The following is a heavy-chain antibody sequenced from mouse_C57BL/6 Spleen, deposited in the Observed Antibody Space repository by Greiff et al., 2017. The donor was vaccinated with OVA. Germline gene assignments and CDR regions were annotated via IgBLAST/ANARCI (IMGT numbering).Heavy chain of an antibody. CDR2: IDPSDSGT. J-gene: IGHJ2*01. CDR1: GYTFTSYW. CDR3: ARNYYGSKERVFDY. D-gene: IGHD1-1*01. V-gene: IGHV1-52*01. Sequence: QVQLQQSGAELVRPGSSVKLSCKASGYTFTSYWMHWVKQRPIQGLEWIGNIDPSDSGTHYNQKFKDKATLTVDKSSSTAYMQLSSLTSEDSAVYYCARNYYGSKERVFDYWGQGTTLTVSS.